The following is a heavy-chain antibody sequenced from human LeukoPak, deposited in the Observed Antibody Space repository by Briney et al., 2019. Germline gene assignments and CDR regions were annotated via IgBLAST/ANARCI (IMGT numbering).Heavy chain of an antibody. D-gene: IGHD3-10*01. CDR1: GGSISGYY. CDR3: ARHDSYALGSHPLDV. Sequence: SETLSLTCTVSGGSISGYYWSWIRLPPGKGLEWIAYIHYSGTTNYNPSLRSRVTISVDTSKNQFSLKVNSVTATDTAVYFCARHDSYALGSHPLDVWGQGTTVIVSS. CDR2: IHYSGTT. J-gene: IGHJ6*02. V-gene: IGHV4-59*08.